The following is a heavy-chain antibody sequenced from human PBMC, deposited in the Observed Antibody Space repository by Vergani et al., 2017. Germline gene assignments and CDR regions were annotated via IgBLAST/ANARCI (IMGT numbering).Heavy chain of an antibody. D-gene: IGHD2-21*02. CDR1: SGSISSHY. J-gene: IGHJ4*02. CDR2: IYYSGST. CDR3: AREEGDGSTGGFDY. V-gene: IGHV4-59*11. Sequence: QVQLQESGPGLVKPSETLSLTCTVSSGSISSHYWSWIRQPPGKGLEWIGYIYYSGSTKYKSSLKSRVTMSVDMSKNQFSLKLSSVTAADTAVYYCAREEGDGSTGGFDYWGQGTLVTVSS.